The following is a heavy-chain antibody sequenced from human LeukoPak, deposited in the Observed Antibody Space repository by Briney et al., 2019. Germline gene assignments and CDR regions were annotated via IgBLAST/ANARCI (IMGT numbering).Heavy chain of an antibody. Sequence: ASVKVSFKGSGYTFSSYDINWVRQATGQGLEWMGWMNPDTGNSGYAQKFQGRVTMTRDPSISTAYMELSSLGSEDTAVYYCARLSQTPAYYDTSVYYLGYWGQGTLVTVSS. CDR2: MNPDTGNS. D-gene: IGHD3-22*01. CDR3: ARLSQTPAYYDTSVYYLGY. V-gene: IGHV1-8*01. CDR1: GYTFSSYD. J-gene: IGHJ4*02.